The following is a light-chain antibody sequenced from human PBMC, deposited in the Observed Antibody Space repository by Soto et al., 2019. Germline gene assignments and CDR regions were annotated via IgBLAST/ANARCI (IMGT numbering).Light chain of an antibody. Sequence: QSVLTQPPSVSGSPGQSVTISCTGTSSDVGAYNYVSWYQQYTGKAPKLMIYDVSKRPSGVPDRFSGSKSGNTASLTVSGLRADDEAVYYCSSYGGGDTFHVIFGGGTKLTVL. CDR3: SSYGGGDTFHVI. CDR1: SSDVGAYNY. V-gene: IGLV2-8*01. J-gene: IGLJ2*01. CDR2: DVS.